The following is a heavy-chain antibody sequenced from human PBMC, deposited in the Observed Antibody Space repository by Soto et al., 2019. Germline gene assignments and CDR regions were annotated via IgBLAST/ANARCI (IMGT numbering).Heavy chain of an antibody. V-gene: IGHV4-59*08. D-gene: IGHD2-2*01. Sequence: SETLSLTCAVSGGSISSYYWSWIRQPPGKGLEWIGYIYYSGSTNYNPSLKSRVTISVDTSKNQFSLKLSSVTAADTAVYYCARHGVYCSSTSCYNWFDPWGQGTLVTVSS. CDR2: IYYSGST. CDR3: ARHGVYCSSTSCYNWFDP. J-gene: IGHJ5*02. CDR1: GGSISSYY.